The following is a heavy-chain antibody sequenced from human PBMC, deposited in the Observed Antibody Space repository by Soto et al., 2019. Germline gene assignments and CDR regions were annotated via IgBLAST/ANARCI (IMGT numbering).Heavy chain of an antibody. J-gene: IGHJ5*02. CDR2: IWYDGNYK. V-gene: IGHV3-33*01. CDR1: GFSFSSYG. Sequence: PGGSLRLSCAAAGFSFSSYGRHWVRQAPGKGLERVGVIWYDGNYKYYADSVKGRFTISRDTSKNTLYLQMNSLRAEDTAVYYCARDRRPAALHWFDPWGQGTLVTVSS. D-gene: IGHD2-2*01. CDR3: ARDRRPAALHWFDP.